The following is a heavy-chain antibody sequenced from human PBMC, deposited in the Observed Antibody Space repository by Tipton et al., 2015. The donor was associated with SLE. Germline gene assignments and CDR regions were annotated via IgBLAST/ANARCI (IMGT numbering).Heavy chain of an antibody. CDR3: ASLRTEYYYGSRADY. D-gene: IGHD3-10*01. Sequence: TLSLTCAVYGGSFSGYYWSWIRQPPGKRLEWIGEINHSGSTNYNPSLKSRVTISVDTSKNQFSLKLSSVTAADTAVYYCASLRTEYYYGSRADYWGQGTLVTVSS. J-gene: IGHJ4*02. V-gene: IGHV4-34*01. CDR1: GGSFSGYY. CDR2: INHSGST.